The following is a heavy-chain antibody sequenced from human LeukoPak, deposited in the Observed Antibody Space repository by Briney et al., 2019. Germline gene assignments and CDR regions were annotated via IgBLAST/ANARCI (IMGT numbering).Heavy chain of an antibody. CDR1: GFTFSSYS. CDR3: ARNAGNDY. CDR2: ISNSSSTI. V-gene: IGHV3-48*01. Sequence: GGSLRLSCAASGFTFSSYSMNWVRQAPGKGLEWVSYISNSSSTIYYADSVKGRFTISRDNAKNSLYLQMNSLRAEDTAVYYCARNAGNDYWGQGTLVTVSS. D-gene: IGHD1-1*01. J-gene: IGHJ4*02.